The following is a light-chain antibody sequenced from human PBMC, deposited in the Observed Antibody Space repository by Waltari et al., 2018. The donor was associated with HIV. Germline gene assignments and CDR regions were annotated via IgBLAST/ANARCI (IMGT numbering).Light chain of an antibody. Sequence: SYELTQPPSVSVSPGQTASITCSGDKLGDKYACWYQQKPGQSPVLVIYKDSKRPSGIRDRFSGTNSENTATLTISGTPAMDEADYYCQAWDSSTASVFGGGTKLTVL. CDR2: KDS. J-gene: IGLJ2*01. V-gene: IGLV3-1*01. CDR3: QAWDSSTASV. CDR1: KLGDKY.